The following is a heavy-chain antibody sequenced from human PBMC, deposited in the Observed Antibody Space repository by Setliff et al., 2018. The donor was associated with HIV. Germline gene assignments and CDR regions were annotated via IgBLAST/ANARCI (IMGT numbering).Heavy chain of an antibody. Sequence: SETLSLTCSVSGDSITHYYWNWIRQPPGKGLEWIGNIFDSENNNYNPSLKSRVSMSVDTSKNQFSLRLTSVTAADTDVYYCARQITSVTPEMLVVNDAFDVWGQGKMVTVS. CDR2: IFDSENN. D-gene: IGHD4-17*01. V-gene: IGHV4-59*01. J-gene: IGHJ3*01. CDR3: ARQITSVTPEMLVVNDAFDV. CDR1: GDSITHYY.